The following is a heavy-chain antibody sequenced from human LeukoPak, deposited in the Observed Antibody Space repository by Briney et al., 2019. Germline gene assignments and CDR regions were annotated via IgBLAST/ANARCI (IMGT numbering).Heavy chain of an antibody. CDR3: AGDRDYAFEI. CDR2: ISYDGSNK. CDR1: GFTFSSYG. V-gene: IGHV3-30*03. J-gene: IGHJ3*02. D-gene: IGHD3/OR15-3a*01. Sequence: GRSLRLSCAASGFTFSSYGMHWVRQAPGKGPEWVAVISYDGSNKYYADSVKGRFTISRDNSKNTLYLQVNSLRAEDTAVYFCAGDRDYAFEIWGQGTLVTVSS.